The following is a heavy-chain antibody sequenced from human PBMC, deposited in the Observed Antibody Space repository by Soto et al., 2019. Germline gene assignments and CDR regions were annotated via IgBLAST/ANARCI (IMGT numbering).Heavy chain of an antibody. D-gene: IGHD2-21*02. CDR3: ARVAPRLQSMEVLEY. Sequence: QVQLVESGGGVVQPGTSLRLSCKASGFIIRDYLIHWVRQAPGKGLEWLAVLSFDGTAEYYADSTRGRFTISRDIPKSTTYLVINNVRREDTAMYYCARVAPRLQSMEVLEYWGQGTLVTVPS. CDR1: GFIIRDYL. CDR2: LSFDGTAE. V-gene: IGHV3-30*03. J-gene: IGHJ4*02.